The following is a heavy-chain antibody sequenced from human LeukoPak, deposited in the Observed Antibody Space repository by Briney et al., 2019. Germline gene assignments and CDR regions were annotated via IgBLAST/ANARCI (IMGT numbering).Heavy chain of an antibody. V-gene: IGHV3-53*01. D-gene: IGHD1-26*01. CDR2: IYSGGST. J-gene: IGHJ6*03. CDR1: GLTVSSNY. Sequence: GGSLRLSCAASGLTVSSNYMTWVRQAPGKGLEWVSIIYSGGSTYYADSVKGRFTISRDNSKNTLYLQMNSLRAEDTAVYYCARDSGRVGATTHYYYYYMDVWGKGTTVTVSS. CDR3: ARDSGRVGATTHYYYYYMDV.